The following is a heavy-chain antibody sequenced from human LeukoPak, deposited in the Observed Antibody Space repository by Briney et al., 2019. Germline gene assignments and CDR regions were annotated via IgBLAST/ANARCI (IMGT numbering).Heavy chain of an antibody. CDR3: ARENYAVAGY. CDR1: GFTFSNAW. CDR2: IKQDGSEK. Sequence: GGSLRLSCAASGFTFSNAWMSWVRQAPGKGLEWVANIKQDGSEKYYVDSVKGRFTISRDNAKNSLYLQMNSLRAEDTAVYYCARENYAVAGYWGQGTLVTVSS. D-gene: IGHD6-19*01. J-gene: IGHJ4*02. V-gene: IGHV3-7*01.